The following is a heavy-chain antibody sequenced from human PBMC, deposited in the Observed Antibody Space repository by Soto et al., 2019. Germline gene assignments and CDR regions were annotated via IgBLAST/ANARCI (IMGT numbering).Heavy chain of an antibody. V-gene: IGHV3-66*01. J-gene: IGHJ4*02. CDR2: IYTGDRT. CDR3: ARDDYPYYDDSSGYHFDY. CDR1: GFSVSSFY. D-gene: IGHD3-22*01. Sequence: PGGSLRLSCAASGFSVSSFYMNWVRQAPGKGLEWVSVIYTGDRTLYADSVRGRFTISRDNAKNSLYLQMNSLRAEDTAAYYCARDDYPYYDDSSGYHFDYWGQGALVTVSS.